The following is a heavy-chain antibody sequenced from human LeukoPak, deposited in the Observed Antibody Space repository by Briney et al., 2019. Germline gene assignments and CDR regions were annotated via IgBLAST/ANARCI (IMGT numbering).Heavy chain of an antibody. CDR2: ISGSGAGT. D-gene: IGHD1-26*01. J-gene: IGHJ4*02. V-gene: IGHV3-23*01. Sequence: GGSLRLSCAASGFTFSSYAMSWVRQAPGMGLEWVSTISGSGAGTYYADSVKGRFTISRDNSKNTLYLQMNSLRAEDTAVYYCAKGDGGSSGEPYYFDYWGQGTLATVSS. CDR3: AKGDGGSSGEPYYFDY. CDR1: GFTFSSYA.